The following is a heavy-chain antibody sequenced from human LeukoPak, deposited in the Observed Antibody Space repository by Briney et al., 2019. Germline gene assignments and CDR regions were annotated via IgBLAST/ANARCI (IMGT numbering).Heavy chain of an antibody. Sequence: GGSLRLSCEASGFTFNNYAMNWVRQTPGKGLEWLSTLSGSGDTKYYADSVKGRFTISRDNSKNTLYLQMYSMRAEDTAVYFCSKGLRHSGYSLFDYWGQGSLVTVSS. V-gene: IGHV3-23*01. CDR3: SKGLRHSGYSLFDY. CDR1: GFTFNNYA. CDR2: LSGSGDTK. D-gene: IGHD3-22*01. J-gene: IGHJ4*02.